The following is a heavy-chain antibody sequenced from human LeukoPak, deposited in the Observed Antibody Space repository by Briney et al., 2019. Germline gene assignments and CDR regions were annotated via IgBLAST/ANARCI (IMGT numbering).Heavy chain of an antibody. Sequence: SETLSLTCTVSGGSITSSSHYWSWIRQPAGKGLEWIGRIYPSGNTNYNPSLKSRVTISLDTSKNQFSLRLSSVTAADTAVYYCAGDGDSSGLYYWGQGTLVTVSS. V-gene: IGHV4-61*02. D-gene: IGHD3-22*01. CDR3: AGDGDSSGLYY. CDR2: IYPSGNT. CDR1: GGSITSSSHY. J-gene: IGHJ4*02.